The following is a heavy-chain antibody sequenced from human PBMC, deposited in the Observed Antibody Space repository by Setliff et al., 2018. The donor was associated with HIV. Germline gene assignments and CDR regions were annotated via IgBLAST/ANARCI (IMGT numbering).Heavy chain of an antibody. Sequence: ASVKVSCKASGGTFSSYAISWVRQAPGQGLEWMGGINTGNGNTKYSQRFQGRVTITRDTSASTAYMELSSLRSEDTAMYYCANGYSSGWYLVTAFDIWGQGTMVTVSS. D-gene: IGHD6-19*01. CDR2: INTGNGNT. CDR1: GGTFSSYA. J-gene: IGHJ3*02. CDR3: ANGYSSGWYLVTAFDI. V-gene: IGHV1-3*04.